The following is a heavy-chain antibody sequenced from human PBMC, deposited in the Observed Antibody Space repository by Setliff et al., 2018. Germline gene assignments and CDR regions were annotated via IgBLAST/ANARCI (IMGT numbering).Heavy chain of an antibody. D-gene: IGHD4-17*01. V-gene: IGHV4-38-2*02. J-gene: IGHJ4*02. Sequence: SETLSLTCTVSGYSISSGHYWGWIRQPPGKGLEWIGSISHSGSTYYNPSLRSRVTISLDTSKNQFSPKLTSVTAADTDVYYCAGGRRYDYGWDFDYWGQGTLVTVSS. CDR2: ISHSGST. CDR1: GYSISSGHY. CDR3: AGGRRYDYGWDFDY.